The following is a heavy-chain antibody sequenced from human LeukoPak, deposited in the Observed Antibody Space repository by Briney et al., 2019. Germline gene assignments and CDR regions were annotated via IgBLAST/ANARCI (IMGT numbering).Heavy chain of an antibody. Sequence: GGSLRLSCAASAFTFNNYWMSWVRQAPGKGLEWVANIKQDGSEKYYVDSVKGRFTISRDNAKNSLYLQMNSLRAEDTALYYCAKGEWLLKAFDFWGQGTMVTVSS. CDR1: AFTFNNYW. CDR2: IKQDGSEK. V-gene: IGHV3-7*05. J-gene: IGHJ3*01. D-gene: IGHD6-19*01. CDR3: AKGEWLLKAFDF.